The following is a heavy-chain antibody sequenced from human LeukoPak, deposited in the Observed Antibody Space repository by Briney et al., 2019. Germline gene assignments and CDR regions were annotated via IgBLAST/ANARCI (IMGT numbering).Heavy chain of an antibody. CDR2: ISAYNGNT. V-gene: IGHV1-18*01. J-gene: IGHJ4*02. D-gene: IGHD3-22*01. CDR3: ARWPDYYDSSGTFDY. Sequence: ASVKVSCKASGYTFTSYGISWVRQAPGQGLEWMGWISAYNGNTNYAQKLQGRATMTTDTSTSTAYMELRSLRSDDTAVYYCARWPDYYDSSGTFDYWGQGTLVTVSS. CDR1: GYTFTSYG.